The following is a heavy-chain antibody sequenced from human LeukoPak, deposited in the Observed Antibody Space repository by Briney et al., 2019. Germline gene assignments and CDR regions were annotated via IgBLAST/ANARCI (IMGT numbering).Heavy chain of an antibody. Sequence: SETLSLTCAVYGGSFSGYYWSWIRQPPGKWLEWIGEINHSGSTNYSPSLKSRVTISVDTSKNQFSLKLSSVTAADTAVYYCAREPSIVGATTAYFDYWGQGTLVTVSS. CDR2: INHSGST. D-gene: IGHD1-26*01. J-gene: IGHJ4*02. V-gene: IGHV4-34*01. CDR1: GGSFSGYY. CDR3: AREPSIVGATTAYFDY.